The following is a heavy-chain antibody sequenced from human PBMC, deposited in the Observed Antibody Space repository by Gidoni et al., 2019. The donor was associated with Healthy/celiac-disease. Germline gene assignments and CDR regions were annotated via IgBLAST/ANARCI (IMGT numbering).Heavy chain of an antibody. CDR2: ISGSGGST. Sequence: EVQLLESGGGLVQPGGSLRLSCAASGFPLSSYAMSWVRQAQGQGLEWVSAISGSGGSTYYADSVKGRFTISRDNSKNTLYLQMNSLRAEDTAVYYCAKVRGYCGGDCYSGDAFDIWGQGTMVTVSS. CDR3: AKVRGYCGGDCYSGDAFDI. J-gene: IGHJ3*02. CDR1: GFPLSSYA. D-gene: IGHD2-21*01. V-gene: IGHV3-23*01.